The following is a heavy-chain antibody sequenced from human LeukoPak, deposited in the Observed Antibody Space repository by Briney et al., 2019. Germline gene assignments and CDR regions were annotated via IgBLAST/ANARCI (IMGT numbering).Heavy chain of an antibody. D-gene: IGHD6-19*01. J-gene: IGHJ3*02. Sequence: ASVKVSCKASGYTFTSYYMHWVRQAPGEGLEWMGIINPSGGSTSYAQKFQGRVTMTRDTSTSTAYMELRSLRSDDTAVYYCARIAVAGTDAFDIWGQGTMVTVSS. V-gene: IGHV1-46*01. CDR1: GYTFTSYY. CDR2: INPSGGST. CDR3: ARIAVAGTDAFDI.